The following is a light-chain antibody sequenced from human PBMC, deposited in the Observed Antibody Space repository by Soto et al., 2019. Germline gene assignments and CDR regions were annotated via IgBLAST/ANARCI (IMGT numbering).Light chain of an antibody. V-gene: IGKV1-8*01. CDR3: QQYHTCPPLT. J-gene: IGKJ4*01. CDR2: AAS. Sequence: AIRMTQSPSSFSASTGDRVTITCRASQDISSYLAWYQQKPGKAPKVLIYAASTLQSGVRSRFSGSGSGTDFTLTISGLQAEDFATYYCQQYHTCPPLTFGGGTKVEIK. CDR1: QDISSY.